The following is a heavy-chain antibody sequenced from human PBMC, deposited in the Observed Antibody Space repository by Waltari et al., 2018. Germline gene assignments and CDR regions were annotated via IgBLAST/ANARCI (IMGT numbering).Heavy chain of an antibody. CDR2: IYHSGST. Sequence: QLQLQESGPGLVKPSETLSLTCTVSGGSISSSSYYWGWIRQPPGKGLEWIGSIYHSGSTYYNPSLKSRVTISVDTSKNQFSLKLSSVTAADTAVYYCARGDQQLVDYWGQGTLVTVSS. V-gene: IGHV4-39*07. CDR1: GGSISSSSYY. J-gene: IGHJ4*02. CDR3: ARGDQQLVDY. D-gene: IGHD6-13*01.